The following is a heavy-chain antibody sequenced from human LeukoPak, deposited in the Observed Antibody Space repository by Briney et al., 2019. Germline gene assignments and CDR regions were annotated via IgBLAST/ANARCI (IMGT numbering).Heavy chain of an antibody. CDR2: ISGSGGST. CDR1: GFTFSSYA. CDR3: AKDVGKWESLHFFDH. V-gene: IGHV3-23*01. J-gene: IGHJ4*02. D-gene: IGHD1-26*01. Sequence: PGGSLRLSCAASGFTFSSYAMSWVRQAPGKGLEWVSAISGSGGSTYYADSVKGRFTISRDNSRNTLYLQMNSLRGDDTAVYYCAKDVGKWESLHFFDHWGQGTLVTVSS.